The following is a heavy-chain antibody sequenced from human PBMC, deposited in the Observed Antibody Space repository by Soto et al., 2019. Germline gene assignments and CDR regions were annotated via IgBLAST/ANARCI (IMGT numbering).Heavy chain of an antibody. J-gene: IGHJ6*02. V-gene: IGHV3-30*18. CDR3: AKDTLNYCTNGVCDTVSDYYYYYGMDV. Sequence: PGGSLRLSCTASGFTFSSYGMHWVRQAPGKGLEWVAVISYDGSNKYYADSVKGRFTISRDNSKNTLYLQMNSLRAEDTAVYYCAKDTLNYCTNGVCDTVSDYYYYYGMDVWGQGTTVTVAS. CDR2: ISYDGSNK. CDR1: GFTFSSYG. D-gene: IGHD2-8*01.